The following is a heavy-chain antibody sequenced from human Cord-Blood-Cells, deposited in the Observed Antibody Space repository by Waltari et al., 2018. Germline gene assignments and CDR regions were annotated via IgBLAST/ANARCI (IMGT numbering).Heavy chain of an antibody. Sequence: QVQLVQSGAEVKKPGSSVKVSCKASGGTFSSYASSWVRKAPGQGLEWMGRIIPILGIANYAQKFQGRVTITADKSTSTAYMELSSLRSEDTAVYYCARESGGSGSYYYYYMDVWGKGTTVTVSS. D-gene: IGHD3-10*01. J-gene: IGHJ6*03. CDR3: ARESGGSGSYYYYYMDV. CDR2: IIPILGIA. CDR1: GGTFSSYA. V-gene: IGHV1-69*09.